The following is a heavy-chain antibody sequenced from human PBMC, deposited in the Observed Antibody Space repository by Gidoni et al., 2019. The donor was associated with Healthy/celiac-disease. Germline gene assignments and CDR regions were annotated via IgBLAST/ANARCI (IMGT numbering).Heavy chain of an antibody. CDR3: ARLAATGDSYYYYGMDV. CDR2: INAGNGNT. Sequence: QVQLVQSGAEVKKPGASVTVSCKASGYTFTSYAMHWVRQAPGQRLEWMGWINAGNGNTKYSQKFQGRVTITRDTSASTAYMELSSLRSEDTAVYYCARLAATGDSYYYYGMDVWGQGTTVTVSS. J-gene: IGHJ6*02. D-gene: IGHD1-1*01. V-gene: IGHV1-3*01. CDR1: GYTFTSYA.